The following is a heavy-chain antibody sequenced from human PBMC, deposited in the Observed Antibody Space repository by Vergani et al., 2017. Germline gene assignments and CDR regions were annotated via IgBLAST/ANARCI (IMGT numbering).Heavy chain of an antibody. CDR1: GGSFSGYY. CDR2: INHSGST. J-gene: IGHJ6*03. D-gene: IGHD4-17*01. V-gene: IGHV4-34*01. CDR3: ARGGYGDSPYYYYYMDV. Sequence: QVQLQQWGAGLLKPSETLSLTCAVYGGSFSGYYWSWIRQPPGKGLEWIGEINHSGSTNYNPSLKSRVTISVDTSKNQFSLKLSSVTAADTAVYYCARGGYGDSPYYYYYMDVWGKGTTVTVSS.